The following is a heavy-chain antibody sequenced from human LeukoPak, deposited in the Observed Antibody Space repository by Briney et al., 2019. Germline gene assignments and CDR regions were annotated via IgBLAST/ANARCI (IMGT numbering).Heavy chain of an antibody. D-gene: IGHD3-3*01. Sequence: GGSLRLSCAASGFTVSSSYMSWVRQAPGKGLEWVSVIYSGGSTYYADSVKGRFTISRDNSKNTLYLQMNSLRAEDTAVYYCARDYASGYYIGGGSLDYWGQGTLVTVSS. CDR1: GFTVSSSY. V-gene: IGHV3-53*01. CDR2: IYSGGST. J-gene: IGHJ4*02. CDR3: ARDYASGYYIGGGSLDY.